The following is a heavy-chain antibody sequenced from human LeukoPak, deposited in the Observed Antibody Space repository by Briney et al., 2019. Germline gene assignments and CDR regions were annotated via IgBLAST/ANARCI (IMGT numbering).Heavy chain of an antibody. D-gene: IGHD3-9*01. V-gene: IGHV1-2*02. J-gene: IGHJ6*03. CDR1: GYIFTGYY. CDR3: ARGDGAYYDILTGYYRYYYYYMDV. Sequence: ASVKVSCKASGYIFTGYYMHWVRQAPGQGLEWMGWINPNSGDTNYAQKFQGRVTMTRDTSISTAYMERSSLRSEDTAVYYCARGDGAYYDILTGYYRYYYYYMDVWGKGTTVTVSS. CDR2: INPNSGDT.